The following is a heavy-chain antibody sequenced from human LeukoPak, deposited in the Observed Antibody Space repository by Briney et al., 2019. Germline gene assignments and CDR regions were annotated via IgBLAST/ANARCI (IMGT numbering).Heavy chain of an antibody. V-gene: IGHV3-9*03. J-gene: IGHJ4*02. D-gene: IGHD6-19*01. CDR2: ISWNSGSI. Sequence: HPGRSLRLSCAASGFTFEDYAMHWVRHAPGKGREWVSRISWNSGSIGYADSVRGRFTISRDNAKNSLYLQMNSLRAEDMALYYCAKDREAVAGEIDYWGQGTLVTVSS. CDR3: AKDREAVAGEIDY. CDR1: GFTFEDYA.